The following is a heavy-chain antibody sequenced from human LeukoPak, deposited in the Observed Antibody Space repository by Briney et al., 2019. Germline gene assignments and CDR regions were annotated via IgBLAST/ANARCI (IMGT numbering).Heavy chain of an antibody. V-gene: IGHV1-69*01. D-gene: IGHD4-17*01. CDR3: ARASPNYGDARFDY. J-gene: IGHJ4*02. Sequence: GIIPIFGTANYAQKFQGRVTITADESTSTAYMELSSLRSEDTAVYYCARASPNYGDARFDYWGQGTLVTVSS. CDR2: IIPIFGTA.